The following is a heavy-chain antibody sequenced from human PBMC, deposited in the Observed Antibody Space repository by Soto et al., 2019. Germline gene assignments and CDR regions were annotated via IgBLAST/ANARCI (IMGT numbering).Heavy chain of an antibody. J-gene: IGHJ6*02. CDR3: VTRGYCIGTGCLADYFAVDV. V-gene: IGHV4-61*01. D-gene: IGHD2-15*01. CDR1: GGSVSSGSYY. CDR2: IYYSGST. Sequence: SETLSVTCSVAGGSVSSGSYYWSWIRQPPGKGLEWIGYIYYSGSTNYNPSLKSRVTISVDTSKNQFSLKLSSVTAADTAVYYCVTRGYCIGTGCLADYFAVDVWGQGTTVTVSS.